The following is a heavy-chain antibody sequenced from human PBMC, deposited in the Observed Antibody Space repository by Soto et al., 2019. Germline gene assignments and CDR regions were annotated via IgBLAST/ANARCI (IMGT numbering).Heavy chain of an antibody. D-gene: IGHD3-3*01. V-gene: IGHV3-23*01. CDR2: ISGSGGST. CDR3: ARVYKDFWIGHFDY. Sequence: GGSLRLSCAASGFTFSSYAMSWVRQAPGKGQEWVSAISGSGGSTYYADSVKGRFTISRDNSKNSLYLQMNSLRADVTVVYYCARVYKDFWIGHFDYLGLGALVTVSS. J-gene: IGHJ4*02. CDR1: GFTFSSYA.